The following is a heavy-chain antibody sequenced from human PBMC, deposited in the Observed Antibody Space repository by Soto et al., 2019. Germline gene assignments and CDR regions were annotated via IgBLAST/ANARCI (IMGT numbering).Heavy chain of an antibody. CDR1: GFTFSSYA. D-gene: IGHD3-22*01. V-gene: IGHV3-23*01. Sequence: VGSLRLSCAASGFTFSSYAMSWVRQAPGKGLEWVSAISGSGGSTYYADSVKGRFTISTDNSKNTLYLQMNSLRAEDTAVYYCARVKYYYDSSGQVFDYWGQGTLVTVSS. CDR2: ISGSGGST. J-gene: IGHJ4*02. CDR3: ARVKYYYDSSGQVFDY.